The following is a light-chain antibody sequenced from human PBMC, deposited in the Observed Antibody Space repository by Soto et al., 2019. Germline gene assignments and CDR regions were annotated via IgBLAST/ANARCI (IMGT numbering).Light chain of an antibody. CDR2: AAS. J-gene: IGKJ3*01. CDR3: QQSYRTPREFT. V-gene: IGKV1-39*01. Sequence: DIQMTQSPSALSASVGDRVTIACRASQTISSYLNWYQQKPGKAPKLLIYAASSLQSGVPSRFSGSGSGTDFNLTISSLQPEDFATYYCQQSYRTPREFTFGPGTKVDVK. CDR1: QTISSY.